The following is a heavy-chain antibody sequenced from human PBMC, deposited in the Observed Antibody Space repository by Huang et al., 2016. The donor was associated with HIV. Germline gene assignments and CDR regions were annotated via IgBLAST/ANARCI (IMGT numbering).Heavy chain of an antibody. V-gene: IGHV3-74*01. CDR3: ARDPRIQSWLNFFDY. CDR1: GFSISSYW. Sequence: EVQLVESGGGLVQPGGSLRLSCAASGFSISSYWMHWVRQAPGKGLGGGSRSNSEGSSKSYADSVKGRFTISRENAKNTLYLQMNSLRAEDTAVYYCARDPRIQSWLNFFDYWGQGTLVSVSS. J-gene: IGHJ4*02. D-gene: IGHD3-22*01. CDR2: SNSEGSSK.